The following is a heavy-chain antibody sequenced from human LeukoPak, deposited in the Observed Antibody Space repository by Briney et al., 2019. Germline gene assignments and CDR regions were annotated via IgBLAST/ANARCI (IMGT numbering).Heavy chain of an antibody. J-gene: IGHJ4*02. Sequence: PGGSLRLSCAASGFTFSSYSMNWVRQAPGKGLEWVSYISSSSSYIYYADSVKGRFTISRDNAKNSLYLQMNSLRAEDTAVYYCARDLSDYQEYYFDYWGQGTLVTVSS. D-gene: IGHD2-2*01. CDR2: ISSSSSYI. CDR3: ARDLSDYQEYYFDY. V-gene: IGHV3-21*05. CDR1: GFTFSSYS.